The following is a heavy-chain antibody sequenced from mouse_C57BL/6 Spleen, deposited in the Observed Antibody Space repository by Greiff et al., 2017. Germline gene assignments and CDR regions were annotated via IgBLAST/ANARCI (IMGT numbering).Heavy chain of an antibody. J-gene: IGHJ1*03. V-gene: IGHV1-82*01. Sequence: QVQLQQSGPELVKPGASVKISCKASGYAFSSSWMNWVKQRPGKGLEWIGRIYPGDGDTNYNGKFKGKATLTADKSSSTAYMQLSSLTSEDSAVYFCAGYYGSSYGYFDVWGTETTVTVSS. CDR2: IYPGDGDT. CDR3: AGYYGSSYGYFDV. D-gene: IGHD1-1*01. CDR1: GYAFSSSW.